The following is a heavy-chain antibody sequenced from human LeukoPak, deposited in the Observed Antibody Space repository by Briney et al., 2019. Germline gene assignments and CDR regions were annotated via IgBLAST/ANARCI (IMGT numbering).Heavy chain of an antibody. CDR3: AKGVLNYYFYYGMDV. CDR2: ISAGGGNT. CDR1: GFTFSSYA. Sequence: GGSLRLSCAASGFTFSSYAMSWVRQAPGKGLEWVSSISAGGGNTYYADSVKGRFTISRDNSKDTLYLQMNSLRAEDTAVYSRAKGVLNYYFYYGMDVWGQGTTVAVSS. J-gene: IGHJ6*02. V-gene: IGHV3-23*01.